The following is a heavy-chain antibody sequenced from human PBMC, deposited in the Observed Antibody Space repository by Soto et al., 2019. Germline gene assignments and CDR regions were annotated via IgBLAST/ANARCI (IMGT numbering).Heavy chain of an antibody. D-gene: IGHD3-22*01. CDR2: MNPNSGNT. CDR3: ASTPHDYYDSSGYPI. CDR1: GYTFTSYD. V-gene: IGHV1-8*01. J-gene: IGHJ4*02. Sequence: VSVKVSCKAPGYTFTSYDINWVRQATGQGLEWMGWMNPNSGNTGYAQKFQGRVTMTRNTSISTAYMELSSLRSEDTAVYYCASTPHDYYDSSGYPIWGQGTLVTVSS.